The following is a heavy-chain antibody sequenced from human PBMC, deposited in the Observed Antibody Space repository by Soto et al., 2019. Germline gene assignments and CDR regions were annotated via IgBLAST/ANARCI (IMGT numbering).Heavy chain of an antibody. D-gene: IGHD2-2*01. V-gene: IGHV1-2*04. CDR1: GYTFTGYY. CDR2: INPNSGGT. CDR3: ARDRIVVVPAASQAPYYYYGMDV. Sequence: EASVKVSCKASGYTFTGYYIHWVRQAPGQGLEWMGWINPNSGGTNYAQKFQGWVTMTRDTSISTAYMELSRLRSDDTAVYYCARDRIVVVPAASQAPYYYYGMDVWGQGTTVTVSS. J-gene: IGHJ6*02.